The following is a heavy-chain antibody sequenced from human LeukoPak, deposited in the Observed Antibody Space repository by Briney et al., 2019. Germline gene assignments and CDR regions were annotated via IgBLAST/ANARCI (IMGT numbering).Heavy chain of an antibody. CDR2: VSDSGSST. J-gene: IGHJ3*02. CDR1: EFTFSNYA. Sequence: SGGSLRLSCAASEFTFSNYAMSWVRQAPGKGLEWVSTVSDSGSSTYYADSVKGRFTISRDNSRNTLYLQMNSLRAEDTAVYYCAKDDRGQLSDRSTYYFNAFDIWGQGTMVTVSS. CDR3: AKDDRGQLSDRSTYYFNAFDI. V-gene: IGHV3-23*01. D-gene: IGHD3-22*01.